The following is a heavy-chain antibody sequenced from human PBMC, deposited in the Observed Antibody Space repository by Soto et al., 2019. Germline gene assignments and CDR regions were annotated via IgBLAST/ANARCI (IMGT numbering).Heavy chain of an antibody. CDR1: GDSVDQSY. J-gene: IGHJ4*02. V-gene: IGHV4-59*02. D-gene: IGHD3-3*01. CDR3: ARERRGFGYIDY. CDR2: IIHRGTS. Sequence: SYTLSLTFTVPGDSVDQSYWSLIRHSPGKRMEWIGYIIHRGTSKYNPSLNSRVTMSLDTSKNQVSLRLTSVTAADTAIYFCARERRGFGYIDYWGLGTLVTVSS.